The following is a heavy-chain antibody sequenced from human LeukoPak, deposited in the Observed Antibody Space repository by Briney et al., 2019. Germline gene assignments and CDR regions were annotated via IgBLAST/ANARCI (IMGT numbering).Heavy chain of an antibody. D-gene: IGHD3-22*01. CDR3: ARVWGYYDSSGYYSDH. CDR1: GYTFTSYG. J-gene: IGHJ5*02. Sequence: ASVKVSCKASGYTFTSYGISWVRQAPGQGLEWMGWISAYNGNTNYAQKLQGRVTMTTETSTSTAYMELRSLRSDDTAVYYCARVWGYYDSSGYYSDHWGQGTLVTVSS. V-gene: IGHV1-18*01. CDR2: ISAYNGNT.